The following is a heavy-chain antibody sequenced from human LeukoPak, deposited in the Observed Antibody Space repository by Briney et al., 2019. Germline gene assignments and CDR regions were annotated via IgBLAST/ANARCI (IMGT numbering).Heavy chain of an antibody. J-gene: IGHJ4*02. CDR1: GGSISSYY. V-gene: IGHV4-59*01. D-gene: IGHD6-13*01. CDR3: ARDTAAAASFDY. CDR2: IYYSGST. Sequence: PSETLSLTCTVSGGSISSYYGSWIRQPPGKGLEWIGYIYYSGSTNYNPSLKSRVTISVDTSKNQFSLKLSSVTAADTAVYYCARDTAAAASFDYWGQGPLVTVSS.